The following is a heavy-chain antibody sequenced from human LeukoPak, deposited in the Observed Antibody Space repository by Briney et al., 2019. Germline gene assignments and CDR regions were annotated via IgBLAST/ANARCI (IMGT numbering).Heavy chain of an antibody. CDR3: AKDGGSGWYEGGY. J-gene: IGHJ4*02. CDR1: GFTFSSYG. V-gene: IGHV3-30*18. D-gene: IGHD6-19*01. Sequence: PGRSLRLSCAASGFTFSSYGMHWVRQAPGKGLEWVAVISYDGSNKYYADSVKGRFTISRDNSKNTLYLQMNSLRAEDTAVYYCAKDGGSGWYEGGYWGQGTLVTVSS. CDR2: ISYDGSNK.